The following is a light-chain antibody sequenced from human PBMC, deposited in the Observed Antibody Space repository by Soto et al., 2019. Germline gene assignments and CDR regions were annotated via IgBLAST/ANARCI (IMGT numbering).Light chain of an antibody. Sequence: DIQMTQSPSSLSASVGNRVTITCRASHIISTWLAWYQHKPGKAPKLLIYSASDLESGVPSRFSGSGFGTEFTLTITSLQPDDFATYYCQQYNSYSTFGPATFGQGTKVDIK. V-gene: IGKV1-5*03. CDR1: HIISTW. J-gene: IGKJ1*01. CDR3: QQYNSYSTFGPAT. CDR2: SAS.